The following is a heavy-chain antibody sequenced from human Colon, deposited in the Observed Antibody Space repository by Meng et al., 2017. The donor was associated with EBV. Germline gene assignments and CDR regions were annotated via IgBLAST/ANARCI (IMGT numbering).Heavy chain of an antibody. CDR1: GGTMSSGDYF. CDR2: IYYSGNT. J-gene: IGHJ5*02. V-gene: IGHV4-30-4*01. CDR3: ARAEYYNWFDP. Sequence: QVQLQESGTGLVKPSQXLSPTCTVSGGTMSSGDYFWNWFRQPPGKGLEWIGYIYYSGNTYYNPSLKSRVTISIDTSKNQFSLKLSSVTAADTAVYYCARAEYYNWFDPWGQGTLVTVSS. D-gene: IGHD1-14*01.